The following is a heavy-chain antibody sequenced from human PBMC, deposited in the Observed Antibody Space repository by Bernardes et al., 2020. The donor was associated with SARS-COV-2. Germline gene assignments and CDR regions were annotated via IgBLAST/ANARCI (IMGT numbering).Heavy chain of an antibody. D-gene: IGHD3-10*01. V-gene: IGHV3-23*01. CDR3: AKDRTDYYRSGKRFDL. CDR1: GFTFGSYV. CDR2: ISGSGEST. Sequence: GGSLRLSCAASGFTFGSYVMTWVRQAPGKGLEWVSSISGSGESTFDADSVKGRFAISRDNFKNILYLQMNNLRADDTAIYYCAKDRTDYYRSGKRFDLWGQGTLVAVSS. J-gene: IGHJ4*02.